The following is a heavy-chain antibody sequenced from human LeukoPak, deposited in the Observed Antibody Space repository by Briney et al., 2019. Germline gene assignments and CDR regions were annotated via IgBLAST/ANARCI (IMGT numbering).Heavy chain of an antibody. CDR2: ISYDGSNK. CDR3: AKFIAAAGTVDFDY. V-gene: IGHV3-30*18. Sequence: GRSLRLSCAASGFTFSSYGMHWVRQAPGKGLEWVAVISYDGSNKYYADSVKGRFTISRDNSKNTLYLQMNSLRAEDTAVYYCAKFIAAAGTVDFDYCGQGTLVTVSS. J-gene: IGHJ4*02. D-gene: IGHD6-13*01. CDR1: GFTFSSYG.